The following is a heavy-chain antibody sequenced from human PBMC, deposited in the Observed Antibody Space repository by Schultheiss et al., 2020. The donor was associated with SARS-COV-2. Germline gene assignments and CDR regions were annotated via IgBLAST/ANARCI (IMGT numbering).Heavy chain of an antibody. CDR1: GGSISSSNW. Sequence: SETLSLTCAVSGGSISSSNWWSWVRQPPGKGLEWIGYIYYSGSTNYNPSLKSRVTISVDTSKNQFSLKLSSVTAADTAVYYCARDSRRFFDYWGQGTLVTVSS. CDR2: IYYSGST. J-gene: IGHJ4*02. D-gene: IGHD2-2*01. V-gene: IGHV4-4*02. CDR3: ARDSRRFFDY.